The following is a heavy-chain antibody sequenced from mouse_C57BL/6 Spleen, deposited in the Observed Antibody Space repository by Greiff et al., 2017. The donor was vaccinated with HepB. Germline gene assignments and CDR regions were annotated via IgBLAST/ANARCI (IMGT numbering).Heavy chain of an antibody. Sequence: EVKLVESGGGLVQPGGSLSLSCAASGFTFTDYYMSWVRQPPGKALEWLGFIRNKANGYTTEYSASVKGRFTISRDNSQSILYLQMNALRAEDSATYYCARAPSYDYDWFAYWGQGTLVTVSA. D-gene: IGHD2-4*01. J-gene: IGHJ3*01. CDR1: GFTFTDYY. CDR2: IRNKANGYTT. V-gene: IGHV7-3*01. CDR3: ARAPSYDYDWFAY.